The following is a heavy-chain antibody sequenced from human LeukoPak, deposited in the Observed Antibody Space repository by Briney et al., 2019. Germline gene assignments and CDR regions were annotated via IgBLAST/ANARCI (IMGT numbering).Heavy chain of an antibody. CDR1: GYTFTSCD. D-gene: IGHD3-22*01. CDR2: IIPIFGTA. J-gene: IGHJ6*03. CDR3: ARSSATYYYDSSGYVYYMDV. V-gene: IGHV1-69*05. Sequence: SVKVSCKASGYTFTSCDISWVRQAPGQGLEWMGGIIPIFGTANYAQKFQGRVTITTDESTSTAYMELSSLRSEDTAVYYCARSSATYYYDSSGYVYYMDVWGKGTTVTVSS.